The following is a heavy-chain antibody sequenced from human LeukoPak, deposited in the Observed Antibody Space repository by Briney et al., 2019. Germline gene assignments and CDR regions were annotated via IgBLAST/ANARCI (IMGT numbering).Heavy chain of an antibody. CDR2: INHSGST. CDR3: ARRYYYDSSGYSETFDY. V-gene: IGHV4-34*01. Sequence: SETLSLTCAVYGGSFSGYYWSWIRQPPVKGLEWIGEINHSGSTNYNPSLKSRVTISVDTSKNQFSLKLSSVTAADTAVYYCARRYYYDSSGYSETFDYWGQGTLVTVSS. J-gene: IGHJ4*02. CDR1: GGSFSGYY. D-gene: IGHD3-22*01.